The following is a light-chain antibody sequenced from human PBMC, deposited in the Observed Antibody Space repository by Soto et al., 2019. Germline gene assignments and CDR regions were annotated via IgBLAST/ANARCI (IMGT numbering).Light chain of an antibody. CDR1: QAIDSW. J-gene: IGKJ1*01. CDR3: QQTLSFPPT. CDR2: TGS. V-gene: IGKV1-12*01. Sequence: DIQMTQSPSSVSASVGDRVTITCRASQAIDSWLAWYQQKPGEAPKLLIFTGSLLHSGVPPRFSGSGSGTDFTLTISSLQPEDFVTYYCQQTLSFPPTFGQGTKVDIK.